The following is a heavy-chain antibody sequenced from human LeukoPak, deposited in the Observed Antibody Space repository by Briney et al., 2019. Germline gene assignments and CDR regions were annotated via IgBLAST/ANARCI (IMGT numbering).Heavy chain of an antibody. CDR3: AKSGGLSGSGRLAMDV. CDR2: ISGGGGST. V-gene: IGHV3-23*01. CDR1: GVTFITYA. J-gene: IGHJ6*02. D-gene: IGHD3-10*01. Sequence: GSLRLPSPASGVTFITYAVSWVRLPPGKGLEGVAGISGGGGSTYYADSVKGRFTSSRDNSNNTLYVQMNSLRVEDTAVYYCAKSGGLSGSGRLAMDVWGQGTTVTVSS.